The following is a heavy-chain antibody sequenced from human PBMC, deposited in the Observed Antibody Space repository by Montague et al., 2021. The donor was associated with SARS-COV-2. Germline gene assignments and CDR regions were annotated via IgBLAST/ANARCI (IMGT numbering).Heavy chain of an antibody. J-gene: IGHJ6*02. CDR3: AREYSAPRWFGEYNRYGMDV. CDR1: GFTFSSYD. CDR2: IWYDGSNQ. D-gene: IGHD3-10*01. Sequence: SLRLSCAASGFTFSSYDMHWVRQAPGKRLEWVAVIWYDGSNQYYGDSVKGRFTISRDNSKNTLYLQMNSLRAEDTAVYYCAREYSAPRWFGEYNRYGMDVWGQGTTVTVSS. V-gene: IGHV3-33*08.